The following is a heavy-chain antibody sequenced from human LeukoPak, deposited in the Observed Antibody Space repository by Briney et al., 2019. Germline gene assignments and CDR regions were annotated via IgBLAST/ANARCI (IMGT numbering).Heavy chain of an antibody. CDR2: IYYTGST. CDR1: GGSISNYY. V-gene: IGHV4-59*01. Sequence: SETLSLTCAVSGGSISNYYWTWIRQPPGKGLEWIGYIYYTGSTNYNPSLKSRVTISVDTSKNQFSLKLSSVTAADTAVYYCAREGVPDAFDIWGQGTMVTVSS. CDR3: AREGVPDAFDI. J-gene: IGHJ3*02.